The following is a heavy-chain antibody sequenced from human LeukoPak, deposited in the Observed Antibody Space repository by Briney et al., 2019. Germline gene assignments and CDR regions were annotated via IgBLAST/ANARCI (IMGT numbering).Heavy chain of an antibody. J-gene: IGHJ4*02. CDR2: ISAYNGNT. V-gene: IGHV1-18*01. CDR3: ALTSAVITMVRGASPY. Sequence: ASVKVSCKASGYTFTSYDINWVRQAPGQGLEWMGWISAYNGNTNYAQKLQGRVTMTTDTSTSTAYMELRSLRSDDTAVYYCALTSAVITMVRGASPYWGQGTLVTVSS. CDR1: GYTFTSYD. D-gene: IGHD3-10*01.